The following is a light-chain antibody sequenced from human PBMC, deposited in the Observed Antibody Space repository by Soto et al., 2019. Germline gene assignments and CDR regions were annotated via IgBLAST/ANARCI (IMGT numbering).Light chain of an antibody. CDR2: GAS. V-gene: IGKV3-20*01. Sequence: EIVSTQTRRNLALPPAATATFPSIGSQSVSSSYLAWFQQKPGQAPRLLIYGASSRATGIPDRFSGSGSGTDFILTISRLEPEDFAVYYCQQYGSSPITFGQGTRLEIK. CDR1: QSVSSSY. CDR3: QQYGSSPIT. J-gene: IGKJ5*01.